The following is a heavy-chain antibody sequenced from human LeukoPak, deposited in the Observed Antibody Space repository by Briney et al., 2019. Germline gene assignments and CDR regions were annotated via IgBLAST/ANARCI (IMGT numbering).Heavy chain of an antibody. D-gene: IGHD2-21*02. J-gene: IGHJ6*03. Sequence: ASVKVSCKASGYTFTSYDVNWVRQATGQGLEWMGWMNPNSGNTGYAQKFQGRVTITRNTSISTAYMELSSLRSEDTALYYCARNPVVVTAIYYYYYMDVWGKGTTVTVSS. CDR1: GYTFTSYD. CDR2: MNPNSGNT. V-gene: IGHV1-8*03. CDR3: ARNPVVVTAIYYYYYMDV.